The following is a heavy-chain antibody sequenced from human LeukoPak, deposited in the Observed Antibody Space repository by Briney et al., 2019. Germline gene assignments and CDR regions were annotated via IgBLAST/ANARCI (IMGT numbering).Heavy chain of an antibody. Sequence: GGSLRLSCVASGFTFGKYWMSWVRQAPGKGLEWVANIKLDGSEKNYVDSVKGRFTITRDNTKNSLYLQMNSLRAEDTAVFYCARDQYDTWSRRGNFDSWGQGTLVIVSS. D-gene: IGHD3-3*01. CDR3: ARDQYDTWSRRGNFDS. CDR1: GFTFGKYW. J-gene: IGHJ4*02. CDR2: IKLDGSEK. V-gene: IGHV3-7*03.